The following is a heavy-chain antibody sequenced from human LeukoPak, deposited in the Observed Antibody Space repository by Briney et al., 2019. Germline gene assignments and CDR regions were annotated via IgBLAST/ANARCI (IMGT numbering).Heavy chain of an antibody. Sequence: WASVKVSCKASGYTFTSYGISWVRQAPGQGLEWMGWISAYNGNTNYAQKLQGRVTMTTDTSTSTAYMELRSLRSDDTAVYYCAREYSSGWYVPSPTYYFDYWGQGTLVTVSS. J-gene: IGHJ4*02. CDR1: GYTFTSYG. D-gene: IGHD6-19*01. CDR2: ISAYNGNT. V-gene: IGHV1-18*01. CDR3: AREYSSGWYVPSPTYYFDY.